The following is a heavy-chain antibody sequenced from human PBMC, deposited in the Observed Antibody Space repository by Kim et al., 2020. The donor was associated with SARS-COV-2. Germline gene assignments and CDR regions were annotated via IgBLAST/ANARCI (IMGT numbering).Heavy chain of an antibody. CDR2: INHSGST. CDR1: GGSFSGYY. J-gene: IGHJ6*02. CDR3: AHYYYYGMDV. Sequence: SETLSLTCAVYGGSFSGYYWSWIRQPPGKGLEWIGEINHSGSTNYNPSLKSRVTISVDTSKNQFSLKLSSVTAADTAVYYCAHYYYYGMDVWGQGTTVTVSS. V-gene: IGHV4-34*01.